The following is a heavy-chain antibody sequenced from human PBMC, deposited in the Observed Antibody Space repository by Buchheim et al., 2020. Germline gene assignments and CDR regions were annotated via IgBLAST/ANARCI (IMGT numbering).Heavy chain of an antibody. D-gene: IGHD2-8*01. CDR1: GYTFTGYY. CDR2: INPNSGGT. J-gene: IGHJ5*02. CDR3: AGGSRKDIVLMVAPETNNWFDP. Sequence: QVQLVQSGAEVKKPGASVKVSCKASGYTFTGYYMHWVRQAPGQGLEWMGWINPNSGGTNYAQKFQGWVTMTRDTSISTAYMELSRLRSDDTAVYYCAGGSRKDIVLMVAPETNNWFDPWGQGTL. V-gene: IGHV1-2*04.